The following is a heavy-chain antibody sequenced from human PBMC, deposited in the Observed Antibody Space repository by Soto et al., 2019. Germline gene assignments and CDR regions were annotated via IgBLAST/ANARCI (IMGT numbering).Heavy chain of an antibody. D-gene: IGHD6-19*01. V-gene: IGHV3-23*01. CDR1: GFFFSSYT. Sequence: VQLLESGGGLVQPGGALRPCCVGAGFFFSSYTMTWVRQAPGKGLEWVSSFSATSENTYYADSGRGRFTIAKDNSKNSLFMEMNSLTATDTAMSYRAKARHQQWVRHPFDSWGQGVRVIVSS. J-gene: IGHJ4*02. CDR3: AKARHQQWVRHPFDS. CDR2: FSATSENT.